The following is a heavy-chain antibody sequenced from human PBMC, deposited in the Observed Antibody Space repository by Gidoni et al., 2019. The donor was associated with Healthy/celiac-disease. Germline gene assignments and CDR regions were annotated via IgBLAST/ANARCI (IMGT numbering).Heavy chain of an antibody. CDR2: ISWNSGSI. D-gene: IGHD6-6*01. CDR3: AKEAGAARLYGMDV. Sequence: EVQLVESGGGLVQPGRSLRLSCTASGFTFDDYAMHWVRQAPGKGLEWVSGISWNSGSIGYADSVKGRFAISRDNAKNSLYLQMNSLRAEDTALYYCAKEAGAARLYGMDVWGQGTTVTVSS. J-gene: IGHJ6*02. V-gene: IGHV3-9*01. CDR1: GFTFDDYA.